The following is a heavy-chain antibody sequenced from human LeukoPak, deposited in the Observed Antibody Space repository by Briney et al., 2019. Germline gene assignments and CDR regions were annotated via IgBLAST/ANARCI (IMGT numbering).Heavy chain of an antibody. CDR3: ARDRIYYGSGSRFDY. V-gene: IGHV3-11*04. CDR2: ISRSGTTI. D-gene: IGHD3-10*01. CDR1: GFTFNDYY. J-gene: IGHJ4*02. Sequence: GGSLRLSCAASGFTFNDYYMCWIRQAPGKGLEWVSYISRSGTTIYYADSVKGRFTISRDNAKNSLFLQMNSLRAEDTAVYYCARDRIYYGSGSRFDYWGQGTLDTVSS.